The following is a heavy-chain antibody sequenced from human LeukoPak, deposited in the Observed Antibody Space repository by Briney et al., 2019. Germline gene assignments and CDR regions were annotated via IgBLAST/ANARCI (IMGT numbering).Heavy chain of an antibody. CDR3: ARSQWELPGDFDY. Sequence: GGSLRLSCAASGFTFSSYSMNWVRQAPGKGLEWVSSISSSSSYIYYAVSVKGRFTISRDNAKNSLYLQMNSLRAEDTAVYYCARSQWELPGDFDYWGQGTLVTVSS. J-gene: IGHJ4*02. V-gene: IGHV3-21*01. D-gene: IGHD1-26*01. CDR1: GFTFSSYS. CDR2: ISSSSSYI.